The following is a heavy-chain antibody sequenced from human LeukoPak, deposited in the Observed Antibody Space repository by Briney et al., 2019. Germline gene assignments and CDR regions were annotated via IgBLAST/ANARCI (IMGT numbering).Heavy chain of an antibody. CDR1: GFTFSSYG. CDR2: IRYDGSNK. D-gene: IGHD6-13*01. CDR3: AKLAAEVEYYFDY. J-gene: IGHJ4*02. Sequence: GGSLRLSCAASGFTFSSYGMHWVRQAPGKGLEWVAFIRYDGSNKYYADSVKGRFTISRDNSKNTLYLQMNSLGAEDTAVYYCAKLAAEVEYYFDYWGQGTLVTVSS. V-gene: IGHV3-30*02.